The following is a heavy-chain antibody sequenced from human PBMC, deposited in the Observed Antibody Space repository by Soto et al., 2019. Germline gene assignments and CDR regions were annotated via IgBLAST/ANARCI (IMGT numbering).Heavy chain of an antibody. Sequence: EVQLVESGGDLVEPGGSLRLSCAASEFTFTNAWMSWVRQAPGKGLEWVGRIKSNTAGGTTDYAAPVQGRFTISRDESRNTLYLQMNSLKTEDTAVYYCTSLYYGHWGQGTLVTVSS. D-gene: IGHD4-17*01. V-gene: IGHV3-15*01. J-gene: IGHJ4*02. CDR2: IKSNTAGGTT. CDR1: EFTFTNAW. CDR3: TSLYYGH.